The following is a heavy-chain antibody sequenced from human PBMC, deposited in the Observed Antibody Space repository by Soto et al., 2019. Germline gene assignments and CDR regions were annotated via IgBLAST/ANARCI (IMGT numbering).Heavy chain of an antibody. CDR1: GGTLSSYA. V-gene: IGHV1-69*12. CDR2: IIPIFGTA. D-gene: IGHD6-13*01. CDR3: ARVSRIAAAGAEYFQH. J-gene: IGHJ1*01. Sequence: QVQLVQSGAEVKKPGSSVKDSCKASGGTLSSYAISWVRRAPGQGLDWMGGIIPIFGTANYAQKFQGRVTITADESTSTAYMELSSLRSEDTAVYYCARVSRIAAAGAEYFQHWGQGTLVTVSS.